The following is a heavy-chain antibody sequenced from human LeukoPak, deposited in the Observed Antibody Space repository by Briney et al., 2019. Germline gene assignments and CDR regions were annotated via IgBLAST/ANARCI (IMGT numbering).Heavy chain of an antibody. CDR3: ARGPYSYDSSGAFDI. CDR2: ISSSGST. CDR1: GDSISSGDYY. D-gene: IGHD3-22*01. Sequence: PSETLSLTCTVSGDSISSGDYYWSWIRQPAGKGLEWIGRISSSGSTNYNPSLKSRVTISVDTSKNQFSLKLSSVTAADTAVYFCARGPYSYDSSGAFDIWGQGAMVTVSS. J-gene: IGHJ3*02. V-gene: IGHV4-61*02.